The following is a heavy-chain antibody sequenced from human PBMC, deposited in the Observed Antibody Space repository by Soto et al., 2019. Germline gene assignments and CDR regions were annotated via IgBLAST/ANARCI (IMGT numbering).Heavy chain of an antibody. CDR3: VRGEVPSTMVMFFDY. CDR1: GLSLTTLGMS. D-gene: IGHD3-10*01. CDR2: INWEDDK. V-gene: IGHV2-70*20. Sequence: SGPTLVNPTQTLTLTCSFSGLSLTTLGMSVSWVRQPPGKALEWLALINWEDDKYYRPSLETRLTISKDTSTNRVLLTMTKLDPADTATYYCVRGEVPSTMVMFFDYWGQGALVTVSS. J-gene: IGHJ4*02.